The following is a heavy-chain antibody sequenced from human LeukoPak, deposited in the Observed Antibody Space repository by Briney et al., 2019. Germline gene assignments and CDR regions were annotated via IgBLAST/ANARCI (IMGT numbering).Heavy chain of an antibody. CDR2: TSYDESTK. CDR1: GFTFSDYT. J-gene: IGHJ4*02. CDR3: AREKCGVCGSPRGFRRLDC. Sequence: GGSLRLSCAASGFTFSDYTMHWVRLSPGKGLEWVTVTSYDESTKYYADSVRGRFTISRDNSKNTLFLQLNSLRAEDTAVYFWAREKCGVCGSPRGFRRLDCGARETRVTVS. V-gene: IGHV3-30*01. D-gene: IGHD2-21*01.